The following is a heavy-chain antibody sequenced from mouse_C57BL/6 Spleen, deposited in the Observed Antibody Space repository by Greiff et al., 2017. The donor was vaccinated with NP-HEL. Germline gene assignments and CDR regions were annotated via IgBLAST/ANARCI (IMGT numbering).Heavy chain of an antibody. Sequence: QVQLQQPGAELVKPGASVKLSCKASGYTFTSYWMHWVKQRPGQGLEWIGMIHPNSGSTNYNEKFKSKATLTVDKSSSTAYMQLSSLTSGDSAVYYCARGYDYDGDAMDYWGQGTSVTVSS. CDR3: ARGYDYDGDAMDY. CDR2: IHPNSGST. D-gene: IGHD2-4*01. J-gene: IGHJ4*01. V-gene: IGHV1-64*01. CDR1: GYTFTSYW.